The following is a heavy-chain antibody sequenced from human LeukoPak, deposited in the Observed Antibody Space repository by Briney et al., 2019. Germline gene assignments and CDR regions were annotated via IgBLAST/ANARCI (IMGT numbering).Heavy chain of an antibody. CDR1: GGSISSSSYY. Sequence: PSESLSLTCTVSGGSISSSSYYWGWIRQPPGKGLEWIGSIYYSGSTYYNPSLKSRVTISVDKSKNQFSLKLSSVTAADTAVYYCARGRGGSYYTSYYYYYMDVWGKGTTVTVSS. CDR3: ARGRGGSYYTSYYYYYMDV. J-gene: IGHJ6*03. CDR2: IYYSGST. V-gene: IGHV4-39*07. D-gene: IGHD1-26*01.